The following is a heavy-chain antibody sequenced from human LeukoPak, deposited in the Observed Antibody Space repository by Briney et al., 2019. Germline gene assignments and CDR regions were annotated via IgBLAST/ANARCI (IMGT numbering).Heavy chain of an antibody. CDR2: MNPNTGGA. Sequence: GASVKVSCKASGYKFTNYYLHWVRQAPGQGFEWMGGMNPNTGGANYAQKFQGRVTMTRDTSISTAYMELSRLRSDDTAVYYCARERGYCSSSTCYTSDAFDIWGQGTMVTVSS. CDR1: GYKFTNYY. D-gene: IGHD2-2*02. J-gene: IGHJ3*02. V-gene: IGHV1-2*02. CDR3: ARERGYCSSSTCYTSDAFDI.